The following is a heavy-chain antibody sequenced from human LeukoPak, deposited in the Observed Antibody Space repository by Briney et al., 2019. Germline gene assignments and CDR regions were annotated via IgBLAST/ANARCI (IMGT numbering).Heavy chain of an antibody. CDR3: ARGYDAFDI. J-gene: IGHJ3*02. Sequence: SQTPSLTCAVSGGSISSGGYSWSWIRQPPGKGLEWIGYIYHSGSTYYNPSLKSRVTISVDRSKNQFSLKLSSVTAADTAVYYCARGYDAFDIWGQGTMVTVSS. V-gene: IGHV4-30-2*01. CDR2: IYHSGST. CDR1: GGSISSGGYS.